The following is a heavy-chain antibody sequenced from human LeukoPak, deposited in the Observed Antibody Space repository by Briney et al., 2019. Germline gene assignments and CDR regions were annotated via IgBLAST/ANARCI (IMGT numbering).Heavy chain of an antibody. Sequence: SETLSLTCTVSGGSISSSSYYWGWIRQPPGEGLEWIGSIYYSGSTYYNPSLKSRVTISVDTSKNQFSLKLSSVTAADTAVYYCGVAYCSSTSCQDAFDIWGQGTMVTVSS. D-gene: IGHD2-2*01. V-gene: IGHV4-39*01. CDR3: GVAYCSSTSCQDAFDI. CDR1: GGSISSSSYY. J-gene: IGHJ3*02. CDR2: IYYSGST.